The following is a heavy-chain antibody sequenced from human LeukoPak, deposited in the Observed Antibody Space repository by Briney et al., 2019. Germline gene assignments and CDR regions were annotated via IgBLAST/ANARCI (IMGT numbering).Heavy chain of an antibody. J-gene: IGHJ1*01. CDR1: GSTFTTSA. CDR3: AAGGAYTGYFQH. CDR2: IVVGSGDT. Sequence: SVTVSCKASGSTFTTSAMQGVRQARGRRVEWIGWIVVGSGDTNYAQKFQERVTITRDMSTSTAYMELSSLRSEDTAVYYCAAGGAYTGYFQHWAQGTLVTVSS. V-gene: IGHV1-58*02. D-gene: IGHD3-16*01.